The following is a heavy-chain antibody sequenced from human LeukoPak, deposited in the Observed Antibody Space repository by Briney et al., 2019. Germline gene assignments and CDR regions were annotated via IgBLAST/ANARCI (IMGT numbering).Heavy chain of an antibody. Sequence: PSETLSLTCTVSGGSISSYYWSWIRQPAGKGLEWIGRIYTSGSTNYNPSLKSRVTMSVDTSKNQFSLKLSSVTAADTAVYYCARDLLVAFGGVIVPYYFDYWGQGTLVTVSS. CDR1: GGSISSYY. V-gene: IGHV4-4*07. D-gene: IGHD3-16*02. J-gene: IGHJ4*02. CDR3: ARDLLVAFGGVIVPYYFDY. CDR2: IYTSGST.